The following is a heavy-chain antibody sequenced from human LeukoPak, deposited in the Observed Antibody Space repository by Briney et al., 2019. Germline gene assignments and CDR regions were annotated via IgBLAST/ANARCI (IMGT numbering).Heavy chain of an antibody. J-gene: IGHJ4*02. CDR1: GYIFTDYY. V-gene: IGHV1-2*02. CDR2: INPHSGGT. D-gene: IGHD6-19*01. Sequence: ASVKVSCKASGYIFTDYYMHWVRQAPEQGLEWMGWINPHSGGTKYAQKFQGRVTMTRDTSITTAYMEVSRLRSDDTAVYYCAREGPGSSGWFFDYWGQGTLVSVSS. CDR3: AREGPGSSGWFFDY.